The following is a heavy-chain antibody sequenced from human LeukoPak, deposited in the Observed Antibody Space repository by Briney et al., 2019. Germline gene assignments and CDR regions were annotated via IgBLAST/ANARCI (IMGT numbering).Heavy chain of an antibody. D-gene: IGHD1-26*01. J-gene: IGHJ4*02. CDR3: ATDYTPYVGASAD. Sequence: GGSLRLSCAASGLTFSSYAMSWVRQTPGKGLEWVSTITESGDNTHYTESVKGRFTFSRDNSRNTMYLQMNSLRAEDTAIYYCATDYTPYVGASADWGQGTLVTVSS. CDR2: ITESGDNT. V-gene: IGHV3-23*01. CDR1: GLTFSSYA.